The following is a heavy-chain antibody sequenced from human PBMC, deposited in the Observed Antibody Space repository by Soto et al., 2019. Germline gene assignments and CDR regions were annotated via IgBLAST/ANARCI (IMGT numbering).Heavy chain of an antibody. CDR2: ISYDGSNK. D-gene: IGHD3-10*02. V-gene: IGHV3-30*18. Sequence: QVQLVESGGGVVQPGRSLRLSCAASGFIFSSYDMHWVRQAPGKGLEWVAFISYDGSNKYYADSVKGRFTISRDNSKNTLYRQMNSLRAEDTAVSYCAKDLTSVAYVAFDIWGQGTMVTVSS. CDR1: GFIFSSYD. J-gene: IGHJ3*02. CDR3: AKDLTSVAYVAFDI.